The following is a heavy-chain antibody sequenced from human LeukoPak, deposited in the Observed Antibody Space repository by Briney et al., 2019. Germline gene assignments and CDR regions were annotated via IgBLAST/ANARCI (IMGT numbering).Heavy chain of an antibody. CDR1: GFTFSSYA. CDR2: ISGSGGST. D-gene: IGHD6-19*01. V-gene: IGHV3-23*01. Sequence: RTGGSLRLSCAASGFTFSSYAMSWVRQAPGKGLEWVSAISGSGGSTYYADSVKGRFTISRDNSKNTLYLQMNSLRAEDTAVYYCAKHEIAVAADFLFGDFDYWGQGTLVTVSS. CDR3: AKHEIAVAADFLFGDFDY. J-gene: IGHJ4*02.